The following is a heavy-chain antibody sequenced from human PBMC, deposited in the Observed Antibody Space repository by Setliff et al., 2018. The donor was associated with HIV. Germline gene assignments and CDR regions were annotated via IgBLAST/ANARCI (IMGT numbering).Heavy chain of an antibody. CDR1: GYTFTGYY. D-gene: IGHD5-18*01. CDR2: INPNSGDT. CDR3: ARAPGPPWIQLWLTYFDY. J-gene: IGHJ4*02. V-gene: IGHV1-2*02. Sequence: ASVKVSCKASGYTFTGYYIHWVRQAPGQGLEWMGWINPNSGDTNYAQRFRGRVTMTRDTSISTAYMELSRLGSDDTAVFYCARAPGPPWIQLWLTYFDYWGRGTLVTVSS.